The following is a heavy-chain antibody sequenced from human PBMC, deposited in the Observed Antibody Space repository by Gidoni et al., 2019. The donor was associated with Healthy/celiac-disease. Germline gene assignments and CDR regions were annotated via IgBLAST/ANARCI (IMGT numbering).Heavy chain of an antibody. J-gene: IGHJ4*02. CDR1: GFTFSIYA. Sequence: EVQLLESGGGLVQPGGSLRLSCAASGFTFSIYAMSWVRPAPGKGLEWVSAISGSGGSTYYADSVKGRFTISRDNSKNTLYLQMNSLRAEDTAVYYCAKDGGVDYYDSSGYYYYWGQGTLVTVSS. CDR3: AKDGGVDYYDSSGYYYY. CDR2: ISGSGGST. D-gene: IGHD3-22*01. V-gene: IGHV3-23*01.